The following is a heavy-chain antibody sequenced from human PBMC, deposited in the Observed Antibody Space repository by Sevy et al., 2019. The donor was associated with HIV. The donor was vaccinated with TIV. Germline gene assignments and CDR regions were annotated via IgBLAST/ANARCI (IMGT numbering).Heavy chain of an antibody. CDR1: GFTFRSYW. J-gene: IGHJ4*02. D-gene: IGHD3-10*02. V-gene: IGHV3-7*04. CDR2: IKYDGSEK. CDR3: ARALLFEDSAYRAVDY. Sequence: GGSLRLSCAASGFTFRSYWMTWVRQAPGKRPEWLSTIKYDGSEKKYVDSVQGRFTISRDNAKNSLYLQMNSLRAEDTAIYYCARALLFEDSAYRAVDYWGQGSLVTVSS.